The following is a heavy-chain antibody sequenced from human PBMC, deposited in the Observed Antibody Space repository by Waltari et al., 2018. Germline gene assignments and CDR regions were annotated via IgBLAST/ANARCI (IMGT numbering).Heavy chain of an antibody. CDR1: GYSIRSGYY. Sequence: QVQLQESGPGLVKPSETLSLTCAVSGYSIRSGYYCVWIRQPPGKGLEWIGSIYHIGSTYYNPSLKSRVTISVDTSKNQFSLKLSSVTAADTAVYYCARHRSYRYSDAFDIWAKGQWSPSLQ. J-gene: IGHJ3*02. CDR3: ARHRSYRYSDAFDI. V-gene: IGHV4-38-2*01. D-gene: IGHD3-16*02. CDR2: IYHIGST.